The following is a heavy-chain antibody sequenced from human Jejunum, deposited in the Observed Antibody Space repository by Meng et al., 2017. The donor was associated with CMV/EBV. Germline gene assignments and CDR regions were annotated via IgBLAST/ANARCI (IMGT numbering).Heavy chain of an antibody. CDR1: GFTVSTTY. D-gene: IGHD2-2*02. J-gene: IGHJ5*02. V-gene: IGHV3-66*02. CDR2: IYTDGST. Sequence: CAASGFTVSTTYMSWVRQAPGKGLEWVSVIYTDGSTYYADSVKGRFTISRDNSKNTLYLQMNSLRAEDTAVYYCARGLYQPVWFDPWGQGTLVTVSS. CDR3: ARGLYQPVWFDP.